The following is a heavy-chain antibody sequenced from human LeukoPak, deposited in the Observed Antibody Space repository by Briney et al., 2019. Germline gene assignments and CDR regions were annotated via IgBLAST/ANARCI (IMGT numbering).Heavy chain of an antibody. V-gene: IGHV5-51*01. D-gene: IGHD6-19*01. CDR2: IYPGDSDT. J-gene: IGHJ4*02. CDR1: GYSFTSYW. Sequence: GESLKISCKGYGYSFTSYWIGWVRQMPGKGLEWMGLIYPGDSDTRYSPSFQGQVTISADKSISTAYLQWSSLKTSDTAMYYCARLQVAGVLPFDYWGQGTLVTVSS. CDR3: ARLQVAGVLPFDY.